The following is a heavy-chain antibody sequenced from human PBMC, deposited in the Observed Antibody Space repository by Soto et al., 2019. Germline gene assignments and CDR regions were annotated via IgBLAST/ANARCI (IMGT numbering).Heavy chain of an antibody. CDR3: ASSAGIAGAGTAYYYYGMDV. CDR2: ISAYNGNT. CDR1: GYTFTSYG. V-gene: IGHV1-18*04. Sequence: VASVKVSCKASGYTFTSYGISWVRQAPGQGLEWMGWISAYNGNTNYAQKLQGRVTITTDTSTSTAYMELRSLRSDDTAVYYCASSAGIAGAGTAYYYYGMDVWGQGTTVTVSS. D-gene: IGHD6-19*01. J-gene: IGHJ6*02.